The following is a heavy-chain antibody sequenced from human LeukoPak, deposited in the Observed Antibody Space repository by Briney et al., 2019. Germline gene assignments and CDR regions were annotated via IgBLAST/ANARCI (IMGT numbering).Heavy chain of an antibody. CDR3: ARGHHYFVSGSYYNF. Sequence: ASVKVSCKASGYTFTGYYIFWVRQAPGQGLEWMGWINLNSGGTNYAQKFQGRVTMTRDTSISTAYMELSRLRSDDTAVFYCARGHHYFVSGSYYNFWGQGTLVTVSS. CDR1: GYTFTGYY. CDR2: INLNSGGT. V-gene: IGHV1-2*02. D-gene: IGHD3-10*01. J-gene: IGHJ4*02.